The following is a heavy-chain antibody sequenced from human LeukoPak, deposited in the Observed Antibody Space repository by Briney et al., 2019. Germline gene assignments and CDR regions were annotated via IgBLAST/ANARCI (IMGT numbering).Heavy chain of an antibody. CDR1: GFTFSSYV. D-gene: IGHD2-8*01. V-gene: IGHV3-30*02. J-gene: IGHJ6*03. CDR2: IQYDGSNA. Sequence: GGSLRLSCAASGFTFSSYVMHWVRQAPGKGLEWVAYIQYDGSNAQYADSVKGRFSISRDSSKNILYLQMNSLRAEDTAVYYCAKDRCSNGVGCYYYYMDVWGKGTTVTISS. CDR3: AKDRCSNGVGCYYYYMDV.